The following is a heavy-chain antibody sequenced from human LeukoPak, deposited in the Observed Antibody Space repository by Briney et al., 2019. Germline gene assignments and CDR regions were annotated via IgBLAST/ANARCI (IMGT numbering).Heavy chain of an antibody. CDR3: ATRFDYYGSGSYPEYFQH. CDR2: ISSSGSTI. Sequence: PGGSLRLSCAASGFTSSDYYMSWIRQAPGKGLEWVSYISSSGSTIYYADSVKGRFTISRDNAKNSLYLQMNSLRAEDTAVYYCATRFDYYGSGSYPEYFQHWGQGTLVTVSS. J-gene: IGHJ1*01. V-gene: IGHV3-11*01. CDR1: GFTSSDYY. D-gene: IGHD3-10*01.